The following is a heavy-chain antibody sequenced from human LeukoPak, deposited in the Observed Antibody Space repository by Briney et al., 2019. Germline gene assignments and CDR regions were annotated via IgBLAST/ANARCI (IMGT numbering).Heavy chain of an antibody. CDR3: ARESPYSSGWPYFDY. CDR2: INPNSGGT. J-gene: IGHJ4*02. V-gene: IGHV1-2*02. Sequence: ASVKVSCKASGYTFTGYYMHWVRQAPGQGLEWMGWINPNSGGTNYAQKFQGRVTMTRDTSISTAYMELGRLRSDDTAVYYCARESPYSSGWPYFDYWGQGTLVTVSS. CDR1: GYTFTGYY. D-gene: IGHD6-19*01.